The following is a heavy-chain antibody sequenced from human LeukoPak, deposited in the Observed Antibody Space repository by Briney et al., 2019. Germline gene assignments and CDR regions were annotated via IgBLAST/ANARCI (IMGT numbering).Heavy chain of an antibody. V-gene: IGHV3-66*02. CDR1: GFTVSSNY. CDR3: ARQTIDDSSGYYDY. Sequence: GGSLRLSCAASGFTVSSNYMSWVRQAPGKGLEWASVIYSGGSTYYADSVKGRFNISRDNSKNTLYLQMNSLRAEDTAVYYCARQTIDDSSGYYDYWGQGTLVTVSS. D-gene: IGHD3-22*01. CDR2: IYSGGST. J-gene: IGHJ4*02.